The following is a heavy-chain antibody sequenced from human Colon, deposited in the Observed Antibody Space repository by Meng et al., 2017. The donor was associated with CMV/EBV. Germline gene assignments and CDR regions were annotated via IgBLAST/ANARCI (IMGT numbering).Heavy chain of an antibody. V-gene: IGHV3-23*03. CDR3: AQGPGGGGYGV. D-gene: IGHD6-25*01. Sequence: ESRKISGAASGFGLSNYGINWVRQAPGKGLEWVSVLYNSDGRTYYADSVKGRFTISRDRSKNTFYLQMRSLRGDDTAVYYCAQGPGGGGYGVWGQGTLVTVSS. J-gene: IGHJ4*02. CDR2: LYNSDGRT. CDR1: GFGLSNYG.